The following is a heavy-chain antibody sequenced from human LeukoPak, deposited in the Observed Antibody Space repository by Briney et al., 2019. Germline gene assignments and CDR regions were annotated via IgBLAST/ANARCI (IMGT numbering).Heavy chain of an antibody. CDR3: ARKDYDILTGYMANWFDP. CDR1: GGTFSSYA. J-gene: IGHJ5*02. V-gene: IGHV1-69*04. CDR2: IIPILGIA. D-gene: IGHD3-9*01. Sequence: SVKVSCKASGGTFSSYAISWVRQAPGQGLEWMGRIIPILGIANYAQKFQGRVTITADKSTSTAYMELSSLRSEDTAVYYCARKDYDILTGYMANWFDPWGQGTLATVSS.